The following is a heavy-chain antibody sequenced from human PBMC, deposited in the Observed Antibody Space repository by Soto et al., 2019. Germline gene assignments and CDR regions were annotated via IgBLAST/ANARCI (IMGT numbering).Heavy chain of an antibody. J-gene: IGHJ3*02. CDR1: GFTFSTYW. CDR3: TRGTAPSIPHAFDI. D-gene: IGHD2-21*01. CDR2: IKSDGSST. Sequence: EVQLVESGGDLVQPGGSLRLSCAASGFTFSTYWMHWVRQAPGKGLVWVSRIKSDGSSTFYADSVKGRFTISRDNAKNTIYIKMNSLRAEDTAVYYCTRGTAPSIPHAFDIWGQGTMVTVSS. V-gene: IGHV3-74*01.